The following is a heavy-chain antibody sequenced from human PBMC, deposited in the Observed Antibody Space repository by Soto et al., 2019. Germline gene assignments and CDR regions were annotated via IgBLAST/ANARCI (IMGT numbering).Heavy chain of an antibody. CDR2: IRSKTDGGAA. V-gene: IGHV3-15*07. CDR1: GFTFTNAW. Sequence: EVQLVESGGGLIKPRGSLRLSCAASGFTFTNAWMNWVRQAPGKGLEWVGRIRSKTDGGAADYAAPVKGRFTISRDDSENTVHLQMNSLKNEDTAVYYCTTDLVGVTVRTAWGQGTLVTVSS. J-gene: IGHJ5*02. CDR3: TTDLVGVTVRTA. D-gene: IGHD1-26*01.